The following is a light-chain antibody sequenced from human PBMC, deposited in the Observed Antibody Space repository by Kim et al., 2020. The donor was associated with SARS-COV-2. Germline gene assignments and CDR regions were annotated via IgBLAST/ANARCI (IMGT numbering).Light chain of an antibody. Sequence: QTGTISCSGSSSNIGTRTVNWYQQLPGTAPKLLIYYNNQRPSGVPDRFSGSKSGTSASLAISGLQSEDEADYYCAAWDGSLDGPIFGGGTKVTVL. CDR3: AAWDGSLDGPI. CDR2: YNN. CDR1: SSNIGTRT. V-gene: IGLV1-44*01. J-gene: IGLJ2*01.